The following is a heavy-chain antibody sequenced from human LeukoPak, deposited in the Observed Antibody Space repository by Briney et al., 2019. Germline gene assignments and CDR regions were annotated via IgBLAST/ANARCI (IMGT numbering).Heavy chain of an antibody. D-gene: IGHD3-22*01. J-gene: IGHJ3*02. Sequence: GGSLRLSCEASGFSFSTYSMNWVRQAPGKGLEWISYISQSSSIIFYADSVRGRFTISRDNAKTSLYLQMNSLRAEDTAVYYCARIGSYQNDRAFDIWGRGTMVTVSS. CDR1: GFSFSTYS. CDR3: ARIGSYQNDRAFDI. V-gene: IGHV3-48*01. CDR2: ISQSSSII.